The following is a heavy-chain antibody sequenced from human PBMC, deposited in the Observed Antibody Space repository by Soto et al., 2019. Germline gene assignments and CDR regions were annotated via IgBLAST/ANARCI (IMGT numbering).Heavy chain of an antibody. D-gene: IGHD6-13*01. V-gene: IGHV1-69*13. CDR3: ARDFSSSWYRGYYSYGMEV. Sequence: SVKVSCKASGGTFSSYAISWVRQAPGQGLEWMRGIIPIFGTANYAQKFQGRVTITADESTSTAYMELSSLRSEDTAVYYCARDFSSSWYRGYYSYGMEVWGQGTTVTVSS. J-gene: IGHJ6*02. CDR1: GGTFSSYA. CDR2: IIPIFGTA.